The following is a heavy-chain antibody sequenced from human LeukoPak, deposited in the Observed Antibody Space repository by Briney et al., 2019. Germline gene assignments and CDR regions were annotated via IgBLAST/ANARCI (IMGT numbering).Heavy chain of an antibody. V-gene: IGHV3-21*01. CDR1: GFTFSSYS. CDR2: ISSSSSYI. Sequence: NPGGSLRLSCAASGFTFSSYSMNWVRQAPGKGLEWVSSISSSSSYIYYADSVKGRFTISRDDSKNTLYLQMNSLRAEDTAVYYCARDRWSNSWFGYWGQGTLVTVSS. CDR3: ARDRWSNSWFGY. J-gene: IGHJ5*01. D-gene: IGHD4-23*01.